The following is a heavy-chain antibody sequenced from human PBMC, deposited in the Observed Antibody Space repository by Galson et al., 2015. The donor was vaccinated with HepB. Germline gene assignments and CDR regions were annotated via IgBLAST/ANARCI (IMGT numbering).Heavy chain of an antibody. V-gene: IGHV3-53*01. CDR3: ARDIMSSGWYVGFDI. D-gene: IGHD6-19*01. J-gene: IGHJ3*02. Sequence: SLRLSCAASGFTVSITYISWVRQAPGKGLEWVSVIYSGGSTYYVDSVKGRFTISRDKSRNTLYLQMNSLRAEDTALYYCARDIMSSGWYVGFDIWGQGTMVTVSS. CDR1: GFTVSITY. CDR2: IYSGGST.